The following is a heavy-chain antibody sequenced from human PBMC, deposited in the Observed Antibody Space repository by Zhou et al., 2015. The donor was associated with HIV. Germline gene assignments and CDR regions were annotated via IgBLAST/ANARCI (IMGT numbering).Heavy chain of an antibody. D-gene: IGHD5-12*01. CDR3: ARDFVDIVATQDYYYGMDV. V-gene: IGHV1-69*01. Sequence: QVQVVQSGAEVKTPGSSVKLSCTVSGGTFSRYAITWVRQAPGQGLEWMGGIIPMFGTPNYAQKFQGRIAISADESTGTAYMDLSSLRSEDTAVYYCARDFVDIVATQDYYYGMDVWGQGTTVTVSS. CDR1: GGTFSRYA. J-gene: IGHJ6*02. CDR2: IIPMFGTP.